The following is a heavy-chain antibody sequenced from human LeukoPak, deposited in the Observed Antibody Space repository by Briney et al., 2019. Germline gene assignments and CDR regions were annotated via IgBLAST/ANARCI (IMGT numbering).Heavy chain of an antibody. CDR2: IIPILGIA. CDR3: ARAGAARTFDY. Sequence: ASVKVSCKASGGTFSSYAISWVRQAPGHGLEWIGRIIPILGIANYAQKFQGRVTITADKSTSTAYMELSSLRSEDTAVYYCARAGAARTFDYWGQGTLVTVSS. CDR1: GGTFSSYA. D-gene: IGHD6-6*01. J-gene: IGHJ4*02. V-gene: IGHV1-69*04.